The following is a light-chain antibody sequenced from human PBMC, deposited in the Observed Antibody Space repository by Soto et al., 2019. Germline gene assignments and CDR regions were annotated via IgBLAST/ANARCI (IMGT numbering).Light chain of an antibody. J-gene: IGKJ4*01. CDR1: QDISKY. CDR2: DVF. V-gene: IGKV1-33*01. Sequence: DIQMTQSASSLPASVGDTVTISCQASQDISKYLNWFQQKPGKAPKLLIYDVFNVETGVPSRFSGRGSGTAFTLIISNLQPEDFATYYCQQYDKLPITFGGGTKVDI. CDR3: QQYDKLPIT.